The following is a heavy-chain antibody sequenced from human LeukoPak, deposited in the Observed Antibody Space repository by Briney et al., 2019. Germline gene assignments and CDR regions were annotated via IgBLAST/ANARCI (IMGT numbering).Heavy chain of an antibody. CDR1: GFTFTTYS. J-gene: IGHJ4*02. CDR3: ARGSYGSSIAY. CDR2: ISSGSSAI. V-gene: IGHV3-21*01. Sequence: GGSLRLSCAASGFTFTTYSMTWVRQAPGKGLEWVSIISSGSSAIFSADALKGRFTISRDDAKNLLYLDMNSLRAEDTAVYYCARGSYGSSIAYWGQGTLVTVSS. D-gene: IGHD1-26*01.